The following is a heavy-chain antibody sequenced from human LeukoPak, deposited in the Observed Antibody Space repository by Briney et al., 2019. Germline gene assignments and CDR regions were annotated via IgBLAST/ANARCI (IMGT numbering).Heavy chain of an antibody. CDR1: GFTFGDYA. Sequence: GGSLRLSCTASGFTFGDYAMSWFRQAPGKGLEWVGFIRSKAYGGTTEYAASVKGRFTISRDDSKSIAYLQMNSLKTEDTAVYYCAKSRELWTYWYFDLWGLGILVTVSS. CDR3: AKSRELWTYWYFDL. V-gene: IGHV3-49*03. CDR2: IRSKAYGGTT. D-gene: IGHD1-26*01. J-gene: IGHJ2*01.